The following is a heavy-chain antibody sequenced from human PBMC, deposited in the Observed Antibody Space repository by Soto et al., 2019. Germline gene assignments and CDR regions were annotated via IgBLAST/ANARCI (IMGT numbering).Heavy chain of an antibody. CDR1: GYPFTSYD. D-gene: IGHD4-17*01. Sequence: XSVKVSYKASGYPFTSYDINWVRQATGQGLEWMGWMNPNSGNTGYAQKFQGRVTMTRNTSISTAYMELSSLRSEDTAVYYCARAKEPHDYPWYYYGMDVWGQGTTVNVSS. V-gene: IGHV1-8*01. CDR2: MNPNSGNT. J-gene: IGHJ6*02. CDR3: ARAKEPHDYPWYYYGMDV.